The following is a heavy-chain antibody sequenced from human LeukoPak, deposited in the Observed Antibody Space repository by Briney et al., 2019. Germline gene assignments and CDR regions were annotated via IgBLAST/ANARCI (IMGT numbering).Heavy chain of an antibody. D-gene: IGHD3-22*01. CDR2: IYYSGST. V-gene: IGHV4-59*01. CDR1: GGSISSYY. Sequence: PSETLSLTCTVSGGSISSYYWSWIRQPPGKGLEWMGYIYYSGSTNYNPSLKSRVTISVDTSKKQFSLELSSVTAAGTAVYYFARVLSFTHRFGYYGSSGAFDIWGQGSMVTVSS. CDR3: ARVLSFTHRFGYYGSSGAFDI. J-gene: IGHJ3*02.